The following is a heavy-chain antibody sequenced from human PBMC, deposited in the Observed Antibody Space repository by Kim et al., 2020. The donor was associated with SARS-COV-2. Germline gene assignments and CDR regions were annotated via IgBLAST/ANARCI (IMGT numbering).Heavy chain of an antibody. CDR1: GGTFSSYA. Sequence: SVKVSCKASGGTFSSYAISWVRQAPGQGLEWMGGIIPIFGTANYAQKFQGRVTITADESTSTAYMELSSLRSEDTAVYYCARGAYDYVWGSYRYYYYYYGMDVWGQGTTVTVSS. V-gene: IGHV1-69*13. J-gene: IGHJ6*02. D-gene: IGHD3-16*02. CDR2: IIPIFGTA. CDR3: ARGAYDYVWGSYRYYYYYYGMDV.